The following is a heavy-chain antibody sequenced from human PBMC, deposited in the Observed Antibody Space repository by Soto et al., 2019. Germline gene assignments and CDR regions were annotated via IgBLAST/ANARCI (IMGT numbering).Heavy chain of an antibody. Sequence: SETLSLTCTVSGGSISSYYWSWIRQPPGRGLEWIGYIYYSGSTNYNPSLKSRVTISVDTSKNQFSLKLSSVTAADTAVYYCARDLGYYGSGSSLIDYYYYYGMDVWGQGTTVTVSS. CDR3: ARDLGYYGSGSSLIDYYYYYGMDV. CDR2: IYYSGST. CDR1: GGSISSYY. J-gene: IGHJ6*02. V-gene: IGHV4-59*01. D-gene: IGHD3-10*01.